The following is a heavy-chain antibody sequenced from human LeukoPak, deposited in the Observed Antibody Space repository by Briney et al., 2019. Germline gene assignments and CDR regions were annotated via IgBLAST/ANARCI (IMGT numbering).Heavy chain of an antibody. CDR3: ARESYDILTGYYTNWFDP. J-gene: IGHJ5*02. V-gene: IGHV1-69*13. CDR1: GSTFSSYA. CDR2: IIPIFGTA. Sequence: SVKVSCKASGSTFSSYAISWVRQAPGQGLEWMGGIIPIFGTANYAQKFQGRVTITADESTSTAYMELSSLRSEDTAVYYCARESYDILTGYYTNWFDPWGQGTLVTVSS. D-gene: IGHD3-9*01.